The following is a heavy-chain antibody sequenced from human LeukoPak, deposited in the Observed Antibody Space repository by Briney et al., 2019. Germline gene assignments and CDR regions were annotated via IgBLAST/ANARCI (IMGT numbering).Heavy chain of an antibody. J-gene: IGHJ1*01. CDR2: IIPIFGTA. D-gene: IGHD3-10*01. CDR3: ASLESMVPDPPRYSQH. Sequence: GASVKVSCKASGYTFTSYAISWVLQAPGQGLEWMGGIIPIFGTANYAQKFQGRVTITADESTSTAYMELSSLRSEDTAVYYCASLESMVPDPPRYSQHWGQGTLVTVSS. CDR1: GYTFTSYA. V-gene: IGHV1-69*13.